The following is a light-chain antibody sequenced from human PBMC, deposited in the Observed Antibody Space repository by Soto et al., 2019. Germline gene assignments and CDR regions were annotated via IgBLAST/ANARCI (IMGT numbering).Light chain of an antibody. J-gene: IGKJ1*01. Sequence: EIVMTQSPATLSVSPGERVTLSCRASQSVSSNLDWYQHKPGQAPRLLIYGASTRATGIPARFSGSGSGTEFTLTISSLQSEDFAVYYCQQYNNWPLTLGQGTKVEIK. CDR1: QSVSSN. CDR3: QQYNNWPLT. CDR2: GAS. V-gene: IGKV3-15*01.